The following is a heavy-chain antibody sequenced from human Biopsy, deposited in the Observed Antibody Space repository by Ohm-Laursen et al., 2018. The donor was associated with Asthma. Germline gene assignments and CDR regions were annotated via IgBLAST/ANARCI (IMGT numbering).Heavy chain of an antibody. V-gene: IGHV3-9*01. Sequence: SLRLSCAASGFSFDDYAMFWVRQAPGKGLEWVSGISWNSGTIGYADSVKGRFTMARGNSKNTLDLQMNSLREEDTAVYYCVRDGTDDAFDIWGQGTVVSVSS. D-gene: IGHD1-1*01. J-gene: IGHJ3*02. CDR3: VRDGTDDAFDI. CDR2: ISWNSGTI. CDR1: GFSFDDYA.